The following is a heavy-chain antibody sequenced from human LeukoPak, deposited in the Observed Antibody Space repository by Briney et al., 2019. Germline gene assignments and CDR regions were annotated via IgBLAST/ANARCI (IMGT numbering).Heavy chain of an antibody. CDR2: ISAYNGNT. D-gene: IGHD3-3*01. CDR1: GYTFTSYG. V-gene: IGHV1-18*01. Sequence: ASVKVSCKASGYTFTSYGISWVRQAPGQGLEWMGWISAYNGNTNYAQKLQGRVTMTTDTSTSTAYMELRSPRSDDTAVYYCARDKSITIFGVVSPGGYWGQGTLVTVSS. CDR3: ARDKSITIFGVVSPGGY. J-gene: IGHJ4*02.